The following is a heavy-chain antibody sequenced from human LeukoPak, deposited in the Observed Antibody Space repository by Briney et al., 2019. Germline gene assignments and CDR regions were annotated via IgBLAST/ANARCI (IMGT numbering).Heavy chain of an antibody. D-gene: IGHD3-3*01. V-gene: IGHV4-59*01. Sequence: PSETLSLTCTVSGGSTSSYYWSWIRQPPGRGLEWIGYIYYSGSTNYNPSLKSRVTISVDTSKNQFSLKLSSVTAADTAVYYCARARLSWSGLFDYWGQGTLVTVSS. J-gene: IGHJ4*02. CDR1: GGSTSSYY. CDR3: ARARLSWSGLFDY. CDR2: IYYSGST.